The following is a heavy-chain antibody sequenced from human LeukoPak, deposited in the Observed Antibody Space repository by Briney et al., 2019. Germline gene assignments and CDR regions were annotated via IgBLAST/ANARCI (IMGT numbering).Heavy chain of an antibody. CDR1: GFTFSSYA. J-gene: IGHJ5*02. Sequence: GGSLRLSCAASGFTFSSYAMRWVRQAPGKGLEWVAAISGSGGSTYYADSVKGRFTISRDNSKNTLYLQMNSLRAEDTAVYYCAKAPGPYSSPRWFDPWGQGTLVTVSS. CDR3: AKAPGPYSSPRWFDP. CDR2: ISGSGGST. D-gene: IGHD6-13*01. V-gene: IGHV3-23*01.